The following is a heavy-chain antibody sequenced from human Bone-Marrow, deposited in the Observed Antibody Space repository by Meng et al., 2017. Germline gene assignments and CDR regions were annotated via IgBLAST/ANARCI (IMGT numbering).Heavy chain of an antibody. CDR2: IYWNDDK. J-gene: IGHJ4*02. CDR3: AHTFDNLTGYQVPSYFDY. V-gene: IGHV2-5*01. D-gene: IGHD3-9*01. Sequence: SGPTLVNPTQTLTLTCTFSGFPLSTSGVGVGWIRQPPGKGLEWLALIYWNDDKRYSPSLKSMLTSTKDTSKNQVVLTMTNMYPVDTATYYRAHTFDNLTGYQVPSYFDYWGQGTLVTVSS. CDR1: GFPLSTSGVG.